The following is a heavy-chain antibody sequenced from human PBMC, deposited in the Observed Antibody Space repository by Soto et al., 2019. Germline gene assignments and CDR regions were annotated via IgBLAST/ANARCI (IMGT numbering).Heavy chain of an antibody. Sequence: PSETLSLTCTVSGGSISSYYWSWIRQPPGKGLEWIGYIYYSGSTNYNPSLKSRVTISVDTSKNQFSLKLSSVTAADTAVYYCARRDYYDSSGSLDYWGQGTLVTVSS. J-gene: IGHJ4*02. V-gene: IGHV4-59*08. CDR2: IYYSGST. CDR3: ARRDYYDSSGSLDY. D-gene: IGHD3-22*01. CDR1: GGSISSYY.